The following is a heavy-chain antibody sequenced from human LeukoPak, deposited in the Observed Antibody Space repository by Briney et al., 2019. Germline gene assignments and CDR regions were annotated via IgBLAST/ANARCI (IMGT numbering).Heavy chain of an antibody. Sequence: GGSLRLSCAVSGFTFSSYWMSWVRQAPGKGLEWVANIKQDGSEKYYVDSVKGRFTISRDNAKNSLYLQMNSLRAEDTAVYYCARVGSSWPRPRDAFDIWGQGTMVTVSS. J-gene: IGHJ3*02. D-gene: IGHD6-13*01. CDR3: ARVGSSWPRPRDAFDI. CDR2: IKQDGSEK. V-gene: IGHV3-7*01. CDR1: GFTFSSYW.